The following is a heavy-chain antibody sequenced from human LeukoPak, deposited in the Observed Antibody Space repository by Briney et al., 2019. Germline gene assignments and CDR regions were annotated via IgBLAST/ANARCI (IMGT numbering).Heavy chain of an antibody. CDR3: ARVKGQQQLVDAFDI. CDR2: ISAYNGNT. CDR1: GYTFTSYG. J-gene: IGHJ3*02. V-gene: IGHV1-18*01. Sequence: ASVKVSCKASGYTFTSYGISWVRQAPGQGLEWMGWISAYNGNTNYAQKLQGRVTMTTDTSTSPAYMELRSLRSDDTAVYYCARVKGQQQLVDAFDIWGQGTMVTVSS. D-gene: IGHD6-13*01.